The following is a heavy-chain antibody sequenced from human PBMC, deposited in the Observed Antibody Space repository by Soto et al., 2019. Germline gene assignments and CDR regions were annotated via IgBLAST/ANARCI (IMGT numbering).Heavy chain of an antibody. CDR1: GYTFTSYG. Sequence: ASVKVSCKASGYTFTSYGISWVRQAPGQGLEWMGWIRAYNGNTNYAQKLQGRVTMTTDTSTSTAYLELRSLRSDDTAVYYCARDTKDIVVVVAATRDAFDIWGQGTMVTVSS. CDR2: IRAYNGNT. D-gene: IGHD2-15*01. V-gene: IGHV1-18*01. CDR3: ARDTKDIVVVVAATRDAFDI. J-gene: IGHJ3*02.